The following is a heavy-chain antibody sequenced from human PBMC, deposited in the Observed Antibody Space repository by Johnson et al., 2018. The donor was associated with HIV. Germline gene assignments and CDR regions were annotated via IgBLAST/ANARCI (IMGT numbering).Heavy chain of an antibody. V-gene: IGHV3-30*02. Sequence: HVQLVESGGGVVQPGGSLRLSCAASGFTFSNYGMHWVRQAPGKGLEWAAFIRYDGSNKYYGDSVKGRFTISRDNSKNTLYLQMNSLRAEDTAVYYCARAGAVGFDAFDIWGQGTMVTVSP. D-gene: IGHD6-19*01. CDR2: IRYDGSNK. CDR1: GFTFSNYG. CDR3: ARAGAVGFDAFDI. J-gene: IGHJ3*02.